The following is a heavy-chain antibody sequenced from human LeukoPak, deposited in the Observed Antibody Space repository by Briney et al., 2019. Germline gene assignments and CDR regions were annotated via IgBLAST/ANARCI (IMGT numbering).Heavy chain of an antibody. V-gene: IGHV5-51*01. Sequence: GESLKISCKGSGYSFTSYWIGWVRQMPGKGLEWMGIIYPGDSDTRYSPSFQGQVTISADKSISTAYLQWSSLKASDTAMYYCARTVVVPAAMSDAFDIWGQGIMVTVSS. J-gene: IGHJ3*02. CDR3: ARTVVVPAAMSDAFDI. D-gene: IGHD2-2*01. CDR2: IYPGDSDT. CDR1: GYSFTSYW.